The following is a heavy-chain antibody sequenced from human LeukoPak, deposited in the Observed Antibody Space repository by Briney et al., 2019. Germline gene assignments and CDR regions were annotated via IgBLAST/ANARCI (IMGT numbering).Heavy chain of an antibody. CDR2: MNPNSGNT. CDR1: RYTFTSYD. CDR3: ARAGVDTAMGRSYYYYMDV. Sequence: ASVKVSCKASRYTFTSYDINWVRQATGQGLEWMGWMNPNSGNTGYAQKFQGRVTMTRNTSISTAYMELSSLRSEDTAVYYCARAGVDTAMGRSYYYYMDVWGKGTTVTVSS. V-gene: IGHV1-8*01. J-gene: IGHJ6*03. D-gene: IGHD5-18*01.